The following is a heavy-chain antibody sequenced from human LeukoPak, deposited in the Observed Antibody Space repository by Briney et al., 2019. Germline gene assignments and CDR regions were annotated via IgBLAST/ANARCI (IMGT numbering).Heavy chain of an antibody. V-gene: IGHV3-30*18. Sequence: GGSLRLSCAASGFTFSSYGMHWVRQAPGKGLEWVAVISYDGSNKYYADSVKGRFTISRDNSKNTLYLQMNSLRAEDTAVYYCAKDLSQRLVRGDFDYWGQGILVTVSS. D-gene: IGHD3-10*02. J-gene: IGHJ4*02. CDR3: AKDLSQRLVRGDFDY. CDR1: GFTFSSYG. CDR2: ISYDGSNK.